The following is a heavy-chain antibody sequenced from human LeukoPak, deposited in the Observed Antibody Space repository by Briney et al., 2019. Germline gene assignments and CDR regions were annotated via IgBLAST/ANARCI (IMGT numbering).Heavy chain of an antibody. V-gene: IGHV4-34*01. CDR1: GGSFSGYY. Sequence: SETLSLTCAVYGGSFSGYYWSWIRQPPGKGLEWIGEINHSGSTNYNPSLKSRVTISVDTSKNQFSLKLSSVTAADTAVYYCARRGYSYGYYYYGMDVWGQGTTVTVSS. CDR2: INHSGST. CDR3: ARRGYSYGYYYYGMDV. D-gene: IGHD5-18*01. J-gene: IGHJ6*02.